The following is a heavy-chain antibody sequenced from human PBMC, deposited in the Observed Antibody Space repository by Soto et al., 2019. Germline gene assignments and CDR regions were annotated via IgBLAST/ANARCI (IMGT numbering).Heavy chain of an antibody. D-gene: IGHD2-2*01. V-gene: IGHV3-30*03. CDR3: ASFCSTKSCYVSGMDV. Sequence: RRLSCEASGFTFSTYDMHWVRQAPGKGLEWVALISYDGRNKYYADSVKGRFTISRDNSKNTLSLQMNTLRAEDTAVYYCASFCSTKSCYVSGMDVWGHGTMVTVSS. CDR2: ISYDGRNK. J-gene: IGHJ6*02. CDR1: GFTFSTYD.